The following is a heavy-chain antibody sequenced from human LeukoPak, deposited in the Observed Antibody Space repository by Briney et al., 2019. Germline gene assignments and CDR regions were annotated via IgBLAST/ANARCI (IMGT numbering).Heavy chain of an antibody. Sequence: ASVNVSCKASGYTFTSYYMHWVRQAPGQGLEWMGIINPSGGSTSYAQKFQGRVTMTRDMSTSTVYMELSSLRSEDTAVYYCARTAARRFGYWGQGTLVTVSS. CDR2: INPSGGST. V-gene: IGHV1-46*01. D-gene: IGHD6-6*01. CDR1: GYTFTSYY. CDR3: ARTAARRFGY. J-gene: IGHJ4*02.